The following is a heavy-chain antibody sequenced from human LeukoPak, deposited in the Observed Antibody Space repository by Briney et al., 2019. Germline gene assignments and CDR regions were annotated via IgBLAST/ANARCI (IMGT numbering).Heavy chain of an antibody. J-gene: IGHJ4*02. V-gene: IGHV3-23*01. CDR1: GFTFSSYV. CDR2: ISGRGGST. CDR3: AKDLGYSGYDYQGNFDY. Sequence: GGSLRLSCVASGFTFSSYVMTWVRQAPGKGLEWVSGISGRGGSTYYADSVKGRFTISRDNSKNTLYLQMNSLRAEDTAVYYCAKDLGYSGYDYQGNFDYWGQGTLVTVSS. D-gene: IGHD5-12*01.